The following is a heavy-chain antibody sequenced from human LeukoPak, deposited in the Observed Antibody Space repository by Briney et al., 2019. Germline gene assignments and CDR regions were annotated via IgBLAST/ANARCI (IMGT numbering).Heavy chain of an antibody. Sequence: SETLSLTCAVYGGSFSGYYWSWIRQPPGKGLEWIGEINHSGGTNYNPSLKSRVTISVDTSKNQFSLKLSSVTAADTAVYYCARAERFGELFPFDYWGQGTLVTVSS. CDR1: GGSFSGYY. CDR2: INHSGGT. CDR3: ARAERFGELFPFDY. J-gene: IGHJ4*02. V-gene: IGHV4-34*01. D-gene: IGHD3-10*01.